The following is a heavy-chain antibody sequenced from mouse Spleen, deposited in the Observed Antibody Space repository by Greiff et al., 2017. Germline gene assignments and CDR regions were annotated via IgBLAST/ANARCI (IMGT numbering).Heavy chain of an antibody. CDR1: GYTFTSYW. CDR2: IHPNSGST. CDR3: ARPYDYDFYWYFDV. V-gene: IGHV1-64*01. Sequence: QVQLQQPGAELVKPGASVKLSCKASGYTFTSYWMHWVKQRPGQGLEWIGMIHPNSGSTNYNEKFKSKATLTVDKSSSTAYMQLSSLTSEDSAVFYCARPYDYDFYWYFDVWGAGTTVTVSS. J-gene: IGHJ1*01. D-gene: IGHD2-4*01.